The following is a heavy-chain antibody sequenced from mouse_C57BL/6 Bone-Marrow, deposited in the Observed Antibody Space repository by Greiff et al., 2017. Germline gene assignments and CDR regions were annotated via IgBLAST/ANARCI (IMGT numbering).Heavy chain of an antibody. Sequence: EVKLMESGGGLVKPGGSLKLSCAASGFTFSSYAMSWVRQTPEKRLEWVATISDGGSYTYYPDNVKGRFTISRDNAKNNLYLQMSHLKSEDTAMYYCARFDSNYVFYYAMDYWGQGTSVTVSS. CDR3: ARFDSNYVFYYAMDY. CDR2: ISDGGSYT. V-gene: IGHV5-4*03. D-gene: IGHD2-5*01. J-gene: IGHJ4*01. CDR1: GFTFSSYA.